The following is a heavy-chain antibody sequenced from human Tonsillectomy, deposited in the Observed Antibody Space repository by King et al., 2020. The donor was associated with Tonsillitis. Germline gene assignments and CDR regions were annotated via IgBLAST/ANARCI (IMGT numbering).Heavy chain of an antibody. D-gene: IGHD4-23*01. J-gene: IGHJ6*02. Sequence: QLVQSGAEVRESGASVKVSCKASGYTFTRYDINWVRQAPGQGLEWMGWISPDNGNRCYAQQVQGRVTLTRNDSKNTDYMELHSLGSQDTAVYYCATTVVTSAGTHSYYYGMHLWGQGTTVTV. V-gene: IGHV1-8*02. CDR3: ATTVVTSAGTHSYYYGMHL. CDR2: ISPDNGNR. CDR1: GYTFTRYD.